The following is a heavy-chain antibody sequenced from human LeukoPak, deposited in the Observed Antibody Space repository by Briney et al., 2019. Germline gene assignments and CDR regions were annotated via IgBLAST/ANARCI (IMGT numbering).Heavy chain of an antibody. CDR1: GYTFTSYG. V-gene: IGHV1-18*01. D-gene: IGHD1-1*01. CDR2: INTNNVNR. Sequence: GASVKVSCKASGYTFTSYGIHWVRQAPGQGLEWMGWINTNNVNRNYPQKLHGRVTMTTDTSTNTAYMELMSLTSDDTAVYYCARAGQLDYWGQGTLVTVSS. J-gene: IGHJ4*02. CDR3: ARAGQLDY.